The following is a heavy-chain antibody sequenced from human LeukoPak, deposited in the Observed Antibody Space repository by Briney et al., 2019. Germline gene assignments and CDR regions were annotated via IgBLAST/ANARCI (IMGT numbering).Heavy chain of an antibody. CDR3: AKELSGATNYYYYYGMDV. Sequence: GGSLRVSCAASGFTFSSYAMSWVRQAPGKGLEWVSAISGSGGSTYYADSVKGRFTISRDNSKNTLYLQMNSLRAEDTAVYYCAKELSGATNYYYYYGMDVWGQGTTVTVSS. CDR2: ISGSGGST. D-gene: IGHD1-26*01. CDR1: GFTFSSYA. V-gene: IGHV3-23*01. J-gene: IGHJ6*02.